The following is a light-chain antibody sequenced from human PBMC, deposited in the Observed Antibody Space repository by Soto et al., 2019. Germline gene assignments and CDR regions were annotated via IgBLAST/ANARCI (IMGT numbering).Light chain of an antibody. J-gene: IGKJ5*01. CDR2: GAS. CDR1: QSVNSR. CDR3: QHYGRLTIT. Sequence: EIVLTQSPGTLSLSPGERATLSCRASQSVNSRLAWYPHKPGQAPRLLISGASSRETGIPERFICSGAATECTLPISRLEPEDFSLDYCQHYGRLTITFCQGTRLEIK. V-gene: IGKV3-20*01.